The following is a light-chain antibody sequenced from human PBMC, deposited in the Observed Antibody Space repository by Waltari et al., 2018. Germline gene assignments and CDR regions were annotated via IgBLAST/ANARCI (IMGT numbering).Light chain of an antibody. J-gene: IGLJ3*02. CDR3: LLYYGGPCM. Sequence: QTVVTQEPSLTVSPGGTVTLTCASSTGAVTSAYYPNWFQQKPGQAPRAMIHIPSVRYSWTPARFSGSLLGDKAALTLSGVQPEDEANYYCLLYYGGPCMFGGGTKVTVL. CDR2: IPS. V-gene: IGLV7-43*01. CDR1: TGAVTSAYY.